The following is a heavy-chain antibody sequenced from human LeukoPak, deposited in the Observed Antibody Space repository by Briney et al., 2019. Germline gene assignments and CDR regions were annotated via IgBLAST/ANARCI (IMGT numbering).Heavy chain of an antibody. D-gene: IGHD3-10*01. CDR2: INHSGST. J-gene: IGHJ6*02. Sequence: PSETLSLTCSVSGGSISGSGYYWSWIRQPPGKGLEWIGEINHSGSTNYNPSLKSRVTISVDTSKNQFSLKLSSVTAADTAVYYCASLGSGSYYYYGMDVWGQGTTVTVSS. CDR1: GGSISGSGYY. V-gene: IGHV4-39*07. CDR3: ASLGSGSYYYYGMDV.